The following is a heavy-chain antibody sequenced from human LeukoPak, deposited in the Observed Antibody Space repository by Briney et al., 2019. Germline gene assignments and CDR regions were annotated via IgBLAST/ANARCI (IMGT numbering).Heavy chain of an antibody. Sequence: PGRSLRLSCAASGFTFSTYAMYWVRQAPGKGLERVAVVSFDGSNKYYADPVKGRFTISRDNSKNTLYLQLNGLRAQDTAVYYCARSLTASDYIVVVPAAHAPDYYYYMDVWGKGTTVTVPS. D-gene: IGHD2-2*01. V-gene: IGHV3-30-3*01. CDR2: VSFDGSNK. CDR1: GFTFSTYA. CDR3: ARSLTASDYIVVVPAAHAPDYYYYMDV. J-gene: IGHJ6*03.